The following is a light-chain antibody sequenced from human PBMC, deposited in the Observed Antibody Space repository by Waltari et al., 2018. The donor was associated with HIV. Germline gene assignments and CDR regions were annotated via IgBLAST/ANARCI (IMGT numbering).Light chain of an antibody. CDR1: SSNIGAGYD. CDR3: QSYDTGLV. J-gene: IGLJ2*01. V-gene: IGLV1-40*01. Sequence: QSVLTQPPSVSGAPGQRVTISCTGSSSNIGAGYDVHWYQHFPGTAPKLLIFGDSNRPSGVPDLFSGSKSGTSASLAITGLQAEDEADYYCQSYDTGLVFGGGTKLTVL. CDR2: GDS.